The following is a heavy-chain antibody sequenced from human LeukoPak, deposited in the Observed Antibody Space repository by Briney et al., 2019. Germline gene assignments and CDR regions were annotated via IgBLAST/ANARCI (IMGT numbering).Heavy chain of an antibody. CDR2: IAPSVDTT. V-gene: IGHV1-46*01. CDR1: GFTFTNYL. Sequence: ASVKVSCKSLGFTFTNYLLHWVRQAPGQGLEWVGRIAPSVDTTNYAQKFRGRVTMTRDTSTSTVYMELSSLGSDDTAIYYCVREESGGYFDYWGQGTLVTVSS. D-gene: IGHD2-8*02. J-gene: IGHJ4*02. CDR3: VREESGGYFDY.